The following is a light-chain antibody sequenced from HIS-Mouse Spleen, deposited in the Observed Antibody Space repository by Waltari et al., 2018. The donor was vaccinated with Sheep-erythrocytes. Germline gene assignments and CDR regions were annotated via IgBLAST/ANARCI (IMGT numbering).Light chain of an antibody. V-gene: IGKV2-28*01. CDR2: VGS. Sequence: IVLTQSPLSLPVPPGEPASISCRSSQKPGQSPQLLICVGSNRASGVPDRFSGSGSGTDCTLKISRVEAEDVGVYYCMQALQPPFTVGPGTKVDIK. CDR3: MQALQPPFT. J-gene: IGKJ3*01. CDR1: Q.